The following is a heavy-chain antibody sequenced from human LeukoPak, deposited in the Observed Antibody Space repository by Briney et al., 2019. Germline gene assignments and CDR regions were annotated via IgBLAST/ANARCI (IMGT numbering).Heavy chain of an antibody. CDR3: ATGYGDFRVEGRYFYS. D-gene: IGHD4-17*01. CDR1: DGSITNYD. CDR2: VHYSGTT. J-gene: IGHJ4*02. V-gene: IGHV4-59*01. Sequence: SETLSLTCTVSDGSITNYDWSWVRQPPWKGLEFGHVHYSGTTNYNPSLRSRVTISIDTSKKHFFLKLKSVTAADTAVYYCATGYGDFRVEGRYFYSWGQGTLVTVSS.